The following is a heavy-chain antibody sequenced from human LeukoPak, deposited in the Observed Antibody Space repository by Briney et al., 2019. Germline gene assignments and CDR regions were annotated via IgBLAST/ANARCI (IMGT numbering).Heavy chain of an antibody. V-gene: IGHV3-23*01. CDR1: GFTFSSYA. Sequence: GGSLRLSCAASGFTFSSYAMSWVRQAPGKGLEWVSAISGSGGSTYYADSVKGRFTISRDNSKNTLYLQMSSLRAEDTAVYYCAKDKIRGYSYGAPIDYWGQGTLVTVSS. CDR3: AKDKIRGYSYGAPIDY. J-gene: IGHJ4*02. D-gene: IGHD5-18*01. CDR2: ISGSGGST.